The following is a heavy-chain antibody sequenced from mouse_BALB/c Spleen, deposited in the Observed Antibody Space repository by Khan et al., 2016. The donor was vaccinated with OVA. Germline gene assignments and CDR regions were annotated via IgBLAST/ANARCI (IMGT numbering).Heavy chain of an antibody. CDR1: GYTFTTYT. D-gene: IGHD2-14*01. Sequence: QVQLKESGAELARPGASVKMSCKASGYTFTTYTTHWVKQRPGQGLEWIGYINPSNGYTNYNQKFKDKSTLTVDKSSSTAYMQLSSLTSDYSAVYYCAREGAYYRSDGWFSYWGQGTLVTVSA. J-gene: IGHJ3*01. CDR2: INPSNGYT. V-gene: IGHV1-4*01. CDR3: AREGAYYRSDGWFSY.